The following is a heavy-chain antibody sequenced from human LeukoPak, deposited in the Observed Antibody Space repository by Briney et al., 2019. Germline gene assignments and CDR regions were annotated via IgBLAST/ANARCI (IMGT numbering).Heavy chain of an antibody. D-gene: IGHD2-15*01. Sequence: SVKVSCKASGGTFSSYAISWVRQAPGQGLEWMGGIIPIFGTANYAQKFQGRVTITADESTSTAYMELSSLRSEDTAVYYCAREGYCSGGSCFHDYWGQGTLVTVSS. CDR2: IIPIFGTA. CDR1: GGTFSSYA. CDR3: AREGYCSGGSCFHDY. V-gene: IGHV1-69*01. J-gene: IGHJ4*02.